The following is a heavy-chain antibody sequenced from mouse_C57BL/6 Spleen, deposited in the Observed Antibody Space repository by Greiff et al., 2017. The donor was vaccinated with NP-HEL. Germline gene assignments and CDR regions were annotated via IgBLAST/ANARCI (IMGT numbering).Heavy chain of an antibody. D-gene: IGHD1-1*01. V-gene: IGHV1-69*01. CDR3: ARGYYYYGSSPAWFAY. CDR2: IDPSDSYT. CDR1: GYTFTSYW. Sequence: VQLQQSGAELVMPGASVKLSCKASGYTFTSYWMHWVKQRPGQGLEWIGEIDPSDSYTNYNQKFKGKSTLTVDKSSSTAYMQLSSLTSEDSAVYYWARGYYYYGSSPAWFAYWGQGTLVTVSA. J-gene: IGHJ3*01.